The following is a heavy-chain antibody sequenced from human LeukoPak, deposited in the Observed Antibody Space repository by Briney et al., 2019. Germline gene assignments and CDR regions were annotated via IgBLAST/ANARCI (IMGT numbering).Heavy chain of an antibody. CDR3: VREDTPATANY. J-gene: IGHJ4*02. V-gene: IGHV3-23*01. D-gene: IGHD2-21*02. Sequence: GGSLRLSCAASGFNFANHAMSWVRQTPGKGLEWVSAISGGGDITYYADSVTGRFTISRDNSKDTLFLQMHGLRPGDTAVYYCVREDTPATANYWGQGTLVTISS. CDR2: ISGGGDIT. CDR1: GFNFANHA.